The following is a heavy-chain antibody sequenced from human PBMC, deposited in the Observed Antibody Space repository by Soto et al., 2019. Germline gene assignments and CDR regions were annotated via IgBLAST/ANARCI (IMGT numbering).Heavy chain of an antibody. CDR1: GFTFSSYA. CDR2: ISGSGGST. Sequence: EVQLLESGGGLVQPGGSLRLSCAASGFTFSSYAMSWVRQAPGKGLEWVSAISGSGGSTYYADSVKGRFTISRDNSRNSLYLQMNSLRAEDTALYYFAKGGRALGEPRKSTTLTTLGSYYWGQGPRVTVSS. D-gene: IGHD4-17*01. J-gene: IGHJ4*02. CDR3: AKGGRALGEPRKSTTLTTLGSYY. V-gene: IGHV3-23*01.